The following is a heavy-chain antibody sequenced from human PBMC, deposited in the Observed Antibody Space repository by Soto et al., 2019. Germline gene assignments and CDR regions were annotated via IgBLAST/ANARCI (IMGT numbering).Heavy chain of an antibody. J-gene: IGHJ5*02. CDR2: IHQSGRT. V-gene: IGHV4-4*02. Sequence: SVTLSLTCTVSGDSISKTNWWSWVRQPPGKGLEWIGEIHQSGRTNYSPSLKGRVTRSVDNSKNQCSLNFRYVGAADTTVYYCARFPIIVELPPTPSVWFVPWGQGTVFPVS. CDR3: ARFPIIVELPPTPSVWFVP. CDR1: GDSISKTNW. D-gene: IGHD2-2*01.